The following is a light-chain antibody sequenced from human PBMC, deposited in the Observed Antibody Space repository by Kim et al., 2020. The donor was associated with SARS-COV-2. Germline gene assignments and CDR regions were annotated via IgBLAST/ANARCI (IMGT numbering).Light chain of an antibody. CDR2: GAT. Sequence: SPGERDTLSCRASKRVSSSYLAWYKQKPGQAPRLLIYGATSRATGIPDRFSGSGSGTDFTLTISRLEPEEFAVYYCQQYGSSPRTFGQETKVDIK. CDR1: KRVSSSY. J-gene: IGKJ1*01. CDR3: QQYGSSPRT. V-gene: IGKV3-20*01.